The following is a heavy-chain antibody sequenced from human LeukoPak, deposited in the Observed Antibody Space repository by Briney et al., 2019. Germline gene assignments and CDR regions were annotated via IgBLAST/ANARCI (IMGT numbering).Heavy chain of an antibody. D-gene: IGHD3-10*01. CDR2: ISAYNGNT. V-gene: IGHV1-18*01. Sequence: GASVKVSCKASGYTFTSYGISWVRQAPGQGLEWMGWISAYNGNTNYAQKLQGRVTMTTDTSTSTAYMELRSLRPDDTAAYYCARARDVLLWFGATPGWFDPWGQGTLVTVSS. CDR3: ARARDVLLWFGATPGWFDP. J-gene: IGHJ5*02. CDR1: GYTFTSYG.